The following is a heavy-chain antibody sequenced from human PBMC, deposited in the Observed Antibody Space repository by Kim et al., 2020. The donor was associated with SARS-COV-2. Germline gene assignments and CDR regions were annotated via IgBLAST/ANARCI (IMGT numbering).Heavy chain of an antibody. Sequence: GGSLRLSCAASGFTFSDYYMSWIRQAPGKGLEWVSYISSSGSTIYYADSVKGRFTISRDNAKNSLYLQMNSLRAEDTAVYYCATGPTCSSTSCYNYYYYMDVWGEGTTVTASS. CDR2: ISSSGSTI. V-gene: IGHV3-11*01. CDR3: ATGPTCSSTSCYNYYYYMDV. J-gene: IGHJ6*03. CDR1: GFTFSDYY. D-gene: IGHD2-2*01.